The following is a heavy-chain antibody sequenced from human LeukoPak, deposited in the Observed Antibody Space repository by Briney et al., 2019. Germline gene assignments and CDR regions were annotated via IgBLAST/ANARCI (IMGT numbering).Heavy chain of an antibody. J-gene: IGHJ4*02. CDR2: ISSSSSSYI. D-gene: IGHD4-17*01. CDR3: ARDLPTVTTLLPSLSYFDY. Sequence: PGGSLRLSCAASGFTFSSYNMNWVRRAPGKGLEWVSSISSSSSSYIYYADSVKGRFTISRDNAKNSLFLQMISLRAEDTAMYYCARDLPTVTTLLPSLSYFDYWGQGTLVTVSS. CDR1: GFTFSSYN. V-gene: IGHV3-21*01.